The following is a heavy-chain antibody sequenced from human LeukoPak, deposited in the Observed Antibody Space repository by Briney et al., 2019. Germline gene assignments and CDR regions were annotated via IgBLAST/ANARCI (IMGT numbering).Heavy chain of an antibody. D-gene: IGHD4-17*01. J-gene: IGHJ4*02. V-gene: IGHV4-59*01. CDR2: IYYSGST. CDR1: GGSIRSYY. CDR3: ARTGSTVTMLYPFDH. Sequence: SSETLSLTCTVSGGSIRSYYWSWIRQPPGKGLEWIGYIYYSGSTNYNPSLKSRVSISVDTSKNQFSLKLSSVTAADTAVYYCARTGSTVTMLYPFDHWGQGTLVTVSS.